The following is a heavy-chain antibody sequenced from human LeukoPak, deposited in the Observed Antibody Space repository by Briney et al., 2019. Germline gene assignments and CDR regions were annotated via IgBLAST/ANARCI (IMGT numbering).Heavy chain of an antibody. CDR2: MNPNSGNT. D-gene: IGHD3-3*01. CDR1: RYTFTSYD. Sequence: ASVKVSCKASRYTFTSYDINWVRQATGQGLEWMGWMNPNSGNTGYAQKFQGRVTMTRNTSISTAYMELSSLRSEDTAVYYCARGASVYYDFWSGYPKRGAYFDYWGQGTLVTVSS. J-gene: IGHJ4*02. V-gene: IGHV1-8*01. CDR3: ARGASVYYDFWSGYPKRGAYFDY.